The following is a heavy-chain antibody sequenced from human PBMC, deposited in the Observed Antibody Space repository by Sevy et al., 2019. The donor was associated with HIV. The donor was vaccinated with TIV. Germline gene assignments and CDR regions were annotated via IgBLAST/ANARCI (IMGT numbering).Heavy chain of an antibody. Sequence: GESLKISCEGSGYSFTRYWIGWVRQMPGKGLEWMGIIYPGDSDTRYSPSFQAQVTISADKSIRTAYLQWSSLKASDTAMYFCTRGYYGSGSYYNNFFDYWGQGTLVTVSS. D-gene: IGHD3-10*01. V-gene: IGHV5-51*01. CDR3: TRGYYGSGSYYNNFFDY. CDR2: IYPGDSDT. CDR1: GYSFTRYW. J-gene: IGHJ4*02.